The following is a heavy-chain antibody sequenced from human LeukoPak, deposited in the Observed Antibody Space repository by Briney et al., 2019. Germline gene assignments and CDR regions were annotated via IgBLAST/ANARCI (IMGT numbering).Heavy chain of an antibody. CDR1: GYTLTELS. D-gene: IGHD3-9*01. Sequence: ASVKVSCKVSGYTLTELSMHWVRQAPGEGLEWMGGFDPEDGETIYAQKFQGRVTMTEDTSTDTAYMELSSLRSEDTAVYYCATAPLRYFDWLPAFDYWGQGTLVTVSS. CDR3: ATAPLRYFDWLPAFDY. J-gene: IGHJ4*02. V-gene: IGHV1-24*01. CDR2: FDPEDGET.